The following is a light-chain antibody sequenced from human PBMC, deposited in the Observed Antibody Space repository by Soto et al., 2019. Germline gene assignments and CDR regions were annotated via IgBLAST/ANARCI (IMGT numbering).Light chain of an antibody. CDR3: QQYGGSPT. Sequence: EIVLTQSPGTLSLSPGERATLSCRASQSVRSSFLAWYQHKPGQAPRLLIYGASNRATGIPDRFSGSGSGTDFTLTISRLEPEDFVVYYCQQYGGSPTFGQGTKVEIK. J-gene: IGKJ1*01. CDR1: QSVRSSF. CDR2: GAS. V-gene: IGKV3-20*01.